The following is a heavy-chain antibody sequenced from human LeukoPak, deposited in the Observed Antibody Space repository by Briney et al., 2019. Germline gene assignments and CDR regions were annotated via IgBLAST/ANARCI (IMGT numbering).Heavy chain of an antibody. CDR1: GFTFSSYA. V-gene: IGHV3-23*01. CDR3: AKGSRIAVAGTFDY. Sequence: GGSLRLSCAASGFTFSSYALSWVRQAPGKGLEWVSVISRSDGSTYYADSVKGRFIISRDNSKNTLYLQMNSLRAEDTAVYYCAKGSRIAVAGTFDYWGQGTLVTVSS. D-gene: IGHD6-19*01. CDR2: ISRSDGST. J-gene: IGHJ4*02.